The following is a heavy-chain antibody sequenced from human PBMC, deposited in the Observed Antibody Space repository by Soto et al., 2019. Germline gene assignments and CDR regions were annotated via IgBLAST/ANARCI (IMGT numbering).Heavy chain of an antibody. Sequence: EVQLVESGGGLVQPGGSLRLSCAASGFTFSSYWMHWVRQDPLKGLVWVSSIRSDGTATQYADSVKGRFTVSRDNAKNTVYLQMNSLRVEDTAIYYCAKAWGIDYWGQGTLVTVSS. CDR2: IRSDGTAT. CDR3: AKAWGIDY. V-gene: IGHV3-74*03. J-gene: IGHJ4*02. CDR1: GFTFSSYW. D-gene: IGHD7-27*01.